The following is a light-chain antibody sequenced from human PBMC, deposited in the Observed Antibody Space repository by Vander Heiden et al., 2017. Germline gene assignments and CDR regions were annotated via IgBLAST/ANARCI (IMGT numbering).Light chain of an antibody. Sequence: QSALTQPPSVSGAPGPSFTISCTGGSSTIGAGDDGPWYQHLPGTAPKILIYGNTNRTSGVPDRFSGSKYGTSASLAITGVQAEDEADYYCQSYDSSLSGWVFGGGTKLTVV. CDR2: GNT. V-gene: IGLV1-40*01. CDR3: QSYDSSLSGWV. CDR1: SSTIGAGDD. J-gene: IGLJ3*02.